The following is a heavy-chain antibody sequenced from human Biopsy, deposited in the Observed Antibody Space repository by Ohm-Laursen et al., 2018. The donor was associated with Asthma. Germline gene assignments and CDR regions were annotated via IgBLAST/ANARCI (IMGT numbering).Heavy chain of an antibody. J-gene: IGHJ3*02. CDR1: GFSFSNFA. V-gene: IGHV3-30*01. CDR3: VRDGTDDAFDM. CDR2: ISKDASTQ. Sequence: SLRLSCAAFGFSFSNFAINWVRQAPGKGLEWVGVISKDASTQDYADSAKGRFTMARDNSKNTLDLQMNSLREEDTAVYYCVRDGTDDAFDMWGQGTVVSVSS. D-gene: IGHD1-1*01.